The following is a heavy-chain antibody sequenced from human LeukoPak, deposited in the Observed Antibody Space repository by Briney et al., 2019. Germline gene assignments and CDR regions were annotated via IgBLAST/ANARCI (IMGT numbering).Heavy chain of an antibody. CDR3: AKSSYGYSSSWSLSFDY. V-gene: IGHV3-9*01. CDR2: ISWNSGII. D-gene: IGHD6-13*01. J-gene: IGHJ4*02. Sequence: GGSLRLSCAASGFTFDDYAMHWVRQAPGKGLKWVSGISWNSGIIGYADSVKGRFTISRDNAKNSLYLQMNSLRAEDTALYYCAKSSYGYSSSWSLSFDYWGQGTLVTVSS. CDR1: GFTFDDYA.